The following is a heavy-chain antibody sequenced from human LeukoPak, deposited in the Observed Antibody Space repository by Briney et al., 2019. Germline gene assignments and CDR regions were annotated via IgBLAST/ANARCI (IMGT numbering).Heavy chain of an antibody. CDR1: GGSISSYY. Sequence: SETLSLTCTVSGGSISSYYWSWIRQPPGKGLEWIGYIYYSGSTNYNPSLKSRVTISVDTSKNQFSLKLSSVTAADTAVYYCARMGHVLLWFGKNDAFDIWGQGTMVTVSS. CDR3: ARMGHVLLWFGKNDAFDI. V-gene: IGHV4-59*01. J-gene: IGHJ3*02. D-gene: IGHD3-10*01. CDR2: IYYSGST.